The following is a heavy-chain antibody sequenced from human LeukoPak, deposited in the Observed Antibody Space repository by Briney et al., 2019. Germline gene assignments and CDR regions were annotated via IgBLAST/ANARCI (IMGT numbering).Heavy chain of an antibody. D-gene: IGHD4-17*01. J-gene: IGHJ4*02. Sequence: LRLSCAASGFTVSSNYMSWIRQPPGKGLEWIGYIYYSGSTYYNPSLRSRVTISVDTSKNQFSLKLSSVTAADTAVYYCARDYGDTAGFDYWGQGTLVTVSS. CDR3: ARDYGDTAGFDY. CDR1: GFTVSSNY. V-gene: IGHV4-30-4*08. CDR2: IYYSGST.